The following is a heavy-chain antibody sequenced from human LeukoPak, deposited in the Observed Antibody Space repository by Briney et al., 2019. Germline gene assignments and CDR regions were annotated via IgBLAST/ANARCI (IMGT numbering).Heavy chain of an antibody. D-gene: IGHD3-10*01. J-gene: IGHJ4*02. Sequence: ASVKVSCKASGYTFTGYYMHWVRQAPGQGLEGMGWINPNSGGTNYAQKFQGRVTMTSDTSISTAYMELSRLRSDDTAVYYCARTMWFGELLGWGQGTLVTVSS. CDR1: GYTFTGYY. CDR3: ARTMWFGELLG. CDR2: INPNSGGT. V-gene: IGHV1-2*02.